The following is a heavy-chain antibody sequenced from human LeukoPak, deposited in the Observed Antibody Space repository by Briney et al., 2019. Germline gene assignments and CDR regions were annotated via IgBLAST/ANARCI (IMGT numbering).Heavy chain of an antibody. J-gene: IGHJ4*02. D-gene: IGHD2-2*02. CDR3: VRWSYTAEGAYFDY. V-gene: IGHV4-59*08. CDR2: IYYSGST. CDR1: GGSISSYY. Sequence: SETLSLTCTVSGGSISSYYWSWIRQPPGKGLEWIGYIYYSGSTNYNPSLKSRVTISVDTSKNQFSLKLSSVTAADTAMYYCVRWSYTAEGAYFDYWGQGTLVTVSS.